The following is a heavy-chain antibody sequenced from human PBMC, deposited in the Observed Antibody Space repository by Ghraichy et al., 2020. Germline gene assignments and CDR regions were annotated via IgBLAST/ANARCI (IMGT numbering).Heavy chain of an antibody. V-gene: IGHV3-21*01. J-gene: IGHJ4*02. CDR3: ARAYGVTMIVRTDY. D-gene: IGHD3-22*01. CDR1: GFTFSSYS. CDR2: ISSSSSYI. Sequence: GGSLRLSCAASGFTFSSYSMNWVRQAPGKGLEWVSSISSSSSYIYYADSVKGRFTISRDNAKNSLYLQMNSLRAEDTAVYYCARAYGVTMIVRTDYWGQGTLVTVSS.